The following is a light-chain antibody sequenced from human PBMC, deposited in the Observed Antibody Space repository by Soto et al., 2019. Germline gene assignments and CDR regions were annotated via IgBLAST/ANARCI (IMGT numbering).Light chain of an antibody. Sequence: DIQLTQSPSFLSASVGDRVTITCRASQGISSFLAWYQQRPGKAPRLLIYTASTLQRGVPSRFSGSGSGTQFTLAISSLQPEDFATYYCQQLNDYPITFGQVTRLVIK. J-gene: IGKJ5*01. CDR2: TAS. CDR1: QGISSF. CDR3: QQLNDYPIT. V-gene: IGKV1-9*01.